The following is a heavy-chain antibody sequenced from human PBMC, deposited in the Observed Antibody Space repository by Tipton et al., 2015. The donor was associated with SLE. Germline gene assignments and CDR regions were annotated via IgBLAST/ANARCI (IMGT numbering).Heavy chain of an antibody. CDR2: IYYSGST. CDR3: ARRRGWRYWYFDL. CDR1: GGSISSHY. D-gene: IGHD6-19*01. J-gene: IGHJ2*01. Sequence: TLSLTCTVSGGSISSHYWSWIRQPPGKGLEWIGYIYYSGSTNYNPSLKSRVTMSVDTSKNQFSLKLSSVTAADTAVYYCARRRGWRYWYFDLWGRGTLVTVSS. V-gene: IGHV4-59*11.